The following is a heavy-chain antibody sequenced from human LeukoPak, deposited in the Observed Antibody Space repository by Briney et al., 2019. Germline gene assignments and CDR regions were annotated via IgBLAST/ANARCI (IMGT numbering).Heavy chain of an antibody. CDR3: ARVNYDILTGPFDY. CDR2: ISYDGSNK. Sequence: PGGSLRLSCAASGFTFSSYAMHWVRQAPGKGLEWVAVISYDGSNKYYADSVKGRFTISRDNSKNTLYLQMNSLRAGDTAVYYCARVNYDILTGPFDYWGQGTLVTVSS. CDR1: GFTFSSYA. V-gene: IGHV3-30*04. D-gene: IGHD3-9*01. J-gene: IGHJ4*02.